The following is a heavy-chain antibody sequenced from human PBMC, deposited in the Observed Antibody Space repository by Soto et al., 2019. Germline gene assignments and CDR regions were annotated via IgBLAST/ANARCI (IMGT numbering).Heavy chain of an antibody. Sequence: ASVKVSCKASGYTFTSYDINWVRQATGQGLEWMGWMNPNSGNTGYAQKFQGRITMTRNTSISTAYMELSSLRSEDTAVYYCARSPLRYFDWLLSYYYYMDVWRKGTTVTVSS. D-gene: IGHD3-9*01. CDR3: ARSPLRYFDWLLSYYYYMDV. CDR1: GYTFTSYD. CDR2: MNPNSGNT. J-gene: IGHJ6*03. V-gene: IGHV1-8*01.